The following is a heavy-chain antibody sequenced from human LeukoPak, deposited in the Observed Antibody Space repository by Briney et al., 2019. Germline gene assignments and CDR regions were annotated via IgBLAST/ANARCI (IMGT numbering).Heavy chain of an antibody. J-gene: IGHJ3*01. Sequence: GGSLRLSCAASGLTFSDHWFNWVRQAPGKGLEWVAKMNQDGSEKYYVGSVRGRFTISRDNAKNSVNLQMNSLRVEDTAIYYCVKLVGSVPPDGWGQGTLDTVSS. V-gene: IGHV3-7*01. CDR1: GLTFSDHW. CDR3: VKLVGSVPPDG. D-gene: IGHD2-15*01. CDR2: MNQDGSEK.